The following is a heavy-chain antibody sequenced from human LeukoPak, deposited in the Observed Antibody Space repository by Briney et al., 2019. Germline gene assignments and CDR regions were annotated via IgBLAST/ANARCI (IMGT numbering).Heavy chain of an antibody. J-gene: IGHJ5*02. CDR1: GDSISSFH. D-gene: IGHD3-3*01. V-gene: IGHV4-4*07. CDR2: IYTSGST. Sequence: PSETLSLTCTVSGDSISSFHWSWIRQPAGKGLEWIGRIYTSGSTNYNPSLKSRVTMSVDTSKNQFSLKLSSVTAADTAVYYCARGGRLRFLEWLPYNWFDPWGQETLVTVSS. CDR3: ARGGRLRFLEWLPYNWFDP.